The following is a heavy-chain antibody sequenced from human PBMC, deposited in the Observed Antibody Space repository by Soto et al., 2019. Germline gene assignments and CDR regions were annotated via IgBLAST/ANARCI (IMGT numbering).Heavy chain of an antibody. CDR2: IEYDGST. V-gene: IGHV4-39*01. CDR1: GGSIRSSSFY. Sequence: PSETLSLTCSVSGGSIRSSSFYWGWIRQPPGKGLEWIGSIEYDGSTYDNPSLKSRVTISVDTAKNQFSLKLSPVTAADTAVYYCARHDLEMPTIWGQGTLVTVSS. D-gene: IGHD1-1*01. CDR3: ARHDLEMPTI. J-gene: IGHJ4*02.